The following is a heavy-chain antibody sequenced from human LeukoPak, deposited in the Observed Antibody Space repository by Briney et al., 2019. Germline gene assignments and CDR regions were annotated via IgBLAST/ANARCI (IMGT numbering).Heavy chain of an antibody. CDR2: IYTSGST. J-gene: IGHJ4*02. V-gene: IGHV4-4*07. D-gene: IGHD3-9*01. CDR1: GGSISSYC. CDR3: AREDYDILTGYPN. Sequence: SETLSLTCTASGGSISSYCWSWIRQPAGKGLEWIGRIYTSGSTNYNPSLKSRVTMSVDTSKNQFSLKLSSVTAADTAVYYCAREDYDILTGYPNWGQGTLVTVSS.